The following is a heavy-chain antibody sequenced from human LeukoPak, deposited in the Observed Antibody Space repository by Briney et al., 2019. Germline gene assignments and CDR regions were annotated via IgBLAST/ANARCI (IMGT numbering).Heavy chain of an antibody. Sequence: GGSLRLSCAASGFTFSSYAMSWVRQAPGKGLEWVSAISGSGGSTYYADSVKGRFTISGDNSKNTLYLQMNSLRAEDTAVYYCAKDLEPEDIVVVVAANLGYDYWGQGTLVTVSS. CDR2: ISGSGGST. CDR1: GFTFSSYA. D-gene: IGHD2-15*01. J-gene: IGHJ4*02. V-gene: IGHV3-23*01. CDR3: AKDLEPEDIVVVVAANLGYDY.